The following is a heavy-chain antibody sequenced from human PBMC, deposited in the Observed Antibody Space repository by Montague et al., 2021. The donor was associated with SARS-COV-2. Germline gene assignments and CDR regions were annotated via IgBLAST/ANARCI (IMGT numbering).Heavy chain of an antibody. V-gene: IGHV4-59*01. CDR2: ISHTGGS. J-gene: IGHJ2*01. D-gene: IGHD6-19*01. CDR1: SGSITTGY. CDR3: ASFSAGWSNWYFDL. Sequence: SETLSLTCAVSSGSITTGYWNWIRQPPGKGLEWIGYISHTGGSNSNPSLTGRATMSLDTSANQFSLRLTSVTTADTAVYYCASFSAGWSNWYFDLWSRGTLVTVSP.